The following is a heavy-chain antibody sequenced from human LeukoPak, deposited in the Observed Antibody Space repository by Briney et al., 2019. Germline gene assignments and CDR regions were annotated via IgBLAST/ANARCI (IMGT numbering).Heavy chain of an antibody. CDR2: INPNSGGT. D-gene: IGHD2-2*01. CDR1: GYTFTGYY. V-gene: IGHV1-2*02. J-gene: IGHJ5*02. CDR3: ARGNVVVPAATYDNWFDP. Sequence: ASVKVSCKASGYTFTGYYMHWVRQAPGQGLEWMGWINPNSGGTNYAQKFQGRVTMTRDTSISTAYVELSRLRSDDTAVYYCARGNVVVPAATYDNWFDPWGQGTLVTVSS.